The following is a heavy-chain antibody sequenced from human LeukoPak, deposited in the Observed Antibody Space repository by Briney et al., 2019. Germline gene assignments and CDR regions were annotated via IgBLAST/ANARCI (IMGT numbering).Heavy chain of an antibody. D-gene: IGHD3-10*01. CDR3: ARLLGRNLWFGELFPAPNWFDP. CDR2: IYYSGST. Sequence: SETLSLTCTVSGGSISSYYWSWIRQPPGKGLEWIGYIYYSGSTNYNPSLKSRVTISVDTSKNQFSLKLSSVTAADTAVYYCARLLGRNLWFGELFPAPNWFDPWGQGTLVTVSS. J-gene: IGHJ5*02. CDR1: GGSISSYY. V-gene: IGHV4-59*08.